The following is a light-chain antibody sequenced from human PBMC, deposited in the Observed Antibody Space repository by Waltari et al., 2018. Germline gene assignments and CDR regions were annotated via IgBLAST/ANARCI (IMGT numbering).Light chain of an antibody. V-gene: IGLV1-44*01. CDR1: SSNIASNT. CDR3: ISYAGRNNLV. J-gene: IGLJ3*02. Sequence: QSVLTQPPSAPGTPGQRVTISCFGSSSNIASNTVRWYQHLPGTAPKLIIYEVSKRPSGVPYRFSGSKSGHTASLTVSGLQSEDEAQYYCISYAGRNNLVFGGGTKLTVL. CDR2: EVS.